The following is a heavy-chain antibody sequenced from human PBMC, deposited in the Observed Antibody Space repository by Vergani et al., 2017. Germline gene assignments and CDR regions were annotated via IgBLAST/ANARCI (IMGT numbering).Heavy chain of an antibody. J-gene: IGHJ4*02. CDR3: AREAITMVRGVIPIVY. V-gene: IGHV4-30-4*08. CDR2: IYYSGST. D-gene: IGHD3-10*01. CDR1: GGSISSGDYY. Sequence: QVQLQESGPGLVKPSQTLSLTCTVSGGSISSGDYYWSWIRQPPGKGLEWIGYIYYSGSTYYNPSLKSRVTISVDTSKNQFSLKLSSVTAADTAVYYCAREAITMVRGVIPIVYWGQGTLVTVSS.